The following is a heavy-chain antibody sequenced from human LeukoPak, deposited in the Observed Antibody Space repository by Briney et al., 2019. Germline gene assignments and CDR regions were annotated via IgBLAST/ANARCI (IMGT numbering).Heavy chain of an antibody. CDR3: ARDMYSSSWYEHNWFDP. CDR1: GGSISSYY. V-gene: IGHV4-4*07. CDR2: IYTSGST. Sequence: SETLSLTCTVSGGSISSYYWSWIRQPAGKGLEWIGRIYTSGSTNYNPSLKSRVTMSVDTSKDQFSLKLSSVTAADTAVYYCARDMYSSSWYEHNWFDPWGQGTLVTVSS. D-gene: IGHD6-13*01. J-gene: IGHJ5*02.